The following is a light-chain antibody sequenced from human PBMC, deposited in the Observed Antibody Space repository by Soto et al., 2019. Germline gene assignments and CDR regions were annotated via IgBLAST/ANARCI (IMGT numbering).Light chain of an antibody. J-gene: IGLJ2*01. CDR3: SSYTLIIAVV. V-gene: IGLV2-14*03. Sequence: QSALTQPASVSGSPGQSITISCTGTSNDIGPYNYVSWYQQHPGKAPRLLIYDVTNRPSGVSDRFSGSKSGRTASLTISGLQAEDEADYYCSSYTLIIAVVFGGGTKLTVL. CDR1: SNDIGPYNY. CDR2: DVT.